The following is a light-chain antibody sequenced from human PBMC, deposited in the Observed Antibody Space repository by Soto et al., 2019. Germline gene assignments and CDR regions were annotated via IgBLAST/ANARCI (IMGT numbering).Light chain of an antibody. Sequence: QSASVSGSPGQSITISCTGTSSDVGSYNLVSWYQQHPGKAPKLMIYEGSKRPSGVSNRFSGSKSGNTASLTISGLQAEDEADYYCCSYAGSSTYVFGTGTKVTVL. CDR2: EGS. CDR3: CSYAGSSTYV. J-gene: IGLJ1*01. V-gene: IGLV2-23*01. CDR1: SSDVGSYNL.